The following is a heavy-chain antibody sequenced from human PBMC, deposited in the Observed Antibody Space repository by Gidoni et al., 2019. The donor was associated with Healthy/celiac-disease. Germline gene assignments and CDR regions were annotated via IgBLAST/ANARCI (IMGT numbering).Heavy chain of an antibody. V-gene: IGHV3-30*04. D-gene: IGHD2-21*01. CDR2: ISYDGSNK. Sequence: QVQLVESGGGVVQPGRSLRLSCAASGFTFSSYAMNWVRQAPGKGLEWVAVISYDGSNKYYADSVKGRFTISRDNSKNTLYLQMNSLRAEDTAVYYCARDSHHIVVVGSYGMDVWGQGTTVTVSS. CDR3: ARDSHHIVVVGSYGMDV. J-gene: IGHJ6*02. CDR1: GFTFSSYA.